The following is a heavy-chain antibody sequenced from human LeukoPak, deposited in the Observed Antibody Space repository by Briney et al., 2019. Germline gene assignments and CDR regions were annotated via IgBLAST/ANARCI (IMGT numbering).Heavy chain of an antibody. Sequence: MRGESLKISCKGSEDSFTNYWIGWVRQMPGKGLECMGIIYPGDSDTRYSPSFQGQVTTSADKSSSTAYLQWSSLKASDTAMYYCASFYDSSGYLDAFDIWGQGTMVTVSS. CDR3: ASFYDSSGYLDAFDI. CDR1: EDSFTNYW. CDR2: IYPGDSDT. V-gene: IGHV5-51*01. J-gene: IGHJ3*02. D-gene: IGHD3-22*01.